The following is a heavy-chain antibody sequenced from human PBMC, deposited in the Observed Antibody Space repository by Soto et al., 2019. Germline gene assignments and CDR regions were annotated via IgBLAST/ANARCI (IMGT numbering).Heavy chain of an antibody. CDR1: GGSISTRDYF. D-gene: IGHD3-10*01. V-gene: IGHV4-31*03. CDR3: ARDSTITSTWRGLDV. J-gene: IGHJ6*02. Sequence: QVQLQESGPGLVKPSQTLSLTCTVSGGSISTRDYFWGWVRQHPGKGLEWIGYIFYSGSTYYNPSLQSRLTISVDTSKNQFSLRLASVTAADTAVYYCARDSTITSTWRGLDVWGQGTTVTVSS. CDR2: IFYSGST.